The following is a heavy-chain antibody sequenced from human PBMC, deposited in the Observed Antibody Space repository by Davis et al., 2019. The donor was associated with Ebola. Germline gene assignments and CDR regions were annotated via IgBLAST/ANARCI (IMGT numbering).Heavy chain of an antibody. CDR3: TRGRGSQYGMDV. Sequence: MPSETLSLTCAVNGGPFSGYFWTWVRQPPGRGLEWIGDVSEGGGDNYKPSLKSRVTISMDTSKNHFSLRLSSVTAADTAVYFCTRGRGSQYGMDVWGQGTTVTVSS. CDR1: GGPFSGYF. CDR2: VSEGGGD. D-gene: IGHD1-26*01. J-gene: IGHJ6*02. V-gene: IGHV4-34*01.